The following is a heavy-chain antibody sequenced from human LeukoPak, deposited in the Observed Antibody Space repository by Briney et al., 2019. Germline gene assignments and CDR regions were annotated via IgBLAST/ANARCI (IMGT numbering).Heavy chain of an antibody. J-gene: IGHJ4*02. CDR2: IYHSGST. CDR1: GSSIISGNY. Sequence: PSETLSLTCSVSGSSIISGNYWGWIRQPPGKGLEWIGSIYHSGSTYYNPSLKSRVTISVDTSKNQFSLKLSSVTAADTAVYYCARGPYDILTGYLTFDYWGQGTLVTVSS. D-gene: IGHD3-9*01. V-gene: IGHV4-38-2*01. CDR3: ARGPYDILTGYLTFDY.